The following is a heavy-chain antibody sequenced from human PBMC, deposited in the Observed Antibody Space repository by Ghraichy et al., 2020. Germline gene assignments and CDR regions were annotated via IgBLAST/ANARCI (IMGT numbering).Heavy chain of an antibody. CDR2: INHSGST. CDR3: ARGSWFGVVIPFDY. CDR1: GGSFSGYY. J-gene: IGHJ4*02. D-gene: IGHD3-3*01. V-gene: IGHV4-34*01. Sequence: SETLSLTCAVYGGSFSGYYWSWIRQPPGKGLEWIGEINHSGSTNYNPSLKSRVTISVDTSKNQFSLKLSSVTAADTAVYYCARGSWFGVVIPFDYWGQGTLVTVSS.